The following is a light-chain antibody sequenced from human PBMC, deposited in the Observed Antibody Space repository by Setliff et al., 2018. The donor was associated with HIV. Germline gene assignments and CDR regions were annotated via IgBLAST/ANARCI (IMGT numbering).Light chain of an antibody. J-gene: IGLJ1*01. V-gene: IGLV2-14*02. CDR1: SSDVGGYNL. Sequence: QSVLTQPASVSGSPGQSITISCTGTSSDVGGYNLVSWYQQHPGKGPKLLISEVSQRPSGVSNRFSGSKSGGTASLTISGLQAEDEADYYCSIHRSRGDVFGSGTKVTVL. CDR3: SIHRSRGDV. CDR2: EVS.